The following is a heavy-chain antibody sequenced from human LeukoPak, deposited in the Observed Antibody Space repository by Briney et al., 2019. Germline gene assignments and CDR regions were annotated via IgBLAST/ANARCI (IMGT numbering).Heavy chain of an antibody. Sequence: PGGSLRLSCAASGFTFNSYAMSWVRQAPWERLQWVSGISDSGGNTYYADSVRGRFTISRDNSKNTLYLQMNSLRAEDTAVYYCAKAMYSGNYYYWYFDLWGRATLVTVSS. D-gene: IGHD1-26*01. V-gene: IGHV3-23*01. CDR2: ISDSGGNT. CDR3: AKAMYSGNYYYWYFDL. J-gene: IGHJ2*01. CDR1: GFTFNSYA.